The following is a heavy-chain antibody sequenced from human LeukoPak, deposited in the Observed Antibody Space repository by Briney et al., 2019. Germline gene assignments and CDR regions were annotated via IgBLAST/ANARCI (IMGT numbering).Heavy chain of an antibody. D-gene: IGHD4-17*01. J-gene: IGHJ4*02. V-gene: IGHV4-34*01. CDR1: GGSFSGYY. Sequence: ASETLSLTCAVYGGSFSGYYWSWIRQPPGKGLEWIGEINHSGSTNYNPSLKSRVTISVDTSKNQFSLKLSSVTAADTAVYYCARGNAVTTLKLLRFDYWGQGTLVTVSS. CDR2: INHSGST. CDR3: ARGNAVTTLKLLRFDY.